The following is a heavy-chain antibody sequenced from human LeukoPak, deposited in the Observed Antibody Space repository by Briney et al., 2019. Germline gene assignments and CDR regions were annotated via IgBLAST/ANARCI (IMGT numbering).Heavy chain of an antibody. J-gene: IGHJ5*02. CDR2: IYSGGNT. CDR1: GFTVSSNY. V-gene: IGHV3-66*01. Sequence: GGSLRLSCAASGFTVSSNYMSWVRKAPGKGLEWVSVIYSGGNTYYADSVKGRFTISRDNSKNTLYLQMNSLRAEDTAVYYCARSYEAWFDPWGQGTLVTVSS. D-gene: IGHD1-26*01. CDR3: ARSYEAWFDP.